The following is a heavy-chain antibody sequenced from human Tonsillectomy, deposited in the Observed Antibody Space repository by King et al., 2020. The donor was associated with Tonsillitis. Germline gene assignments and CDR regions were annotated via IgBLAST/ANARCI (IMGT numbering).Heavy chain of an antibody. CDR3: ATGDLTYYYFYYMDV. CDR2: CKSGTDWWTT. V-gene: IGHV3-15*01. J-gene: IGHJ6*03. Sequence: VQRVESGGGLVKPGGSLRLSCAASGFTFRNAWMSWVRQSPGKGLARVGRCKSGTDWWTTDYAAAVTGRITISWDDAKNTLYLQMNSLKTEDTAVYYCATGDLTYYYFYYMDVWGKGTTVTVSS. CDR1: GFTFRNAW.